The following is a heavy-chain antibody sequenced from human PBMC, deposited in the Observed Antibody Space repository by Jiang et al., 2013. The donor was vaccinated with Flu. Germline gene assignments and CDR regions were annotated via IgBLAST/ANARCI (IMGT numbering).Heavy chain of an antibody. Sequence: SGAEVKKPGASVTVSCKASGYTFTPYYIHWLRQAPGQGLEWMGWINPDSGGTKYAQNFQGWVTMTRDTSISTAYMELSGLGSDDRAVYYCARGRGTISYHYGMDVWGQGTPGXRLL. J-gene: IGHJ6*02. CDR1: GYTFTPYY. CDR2: INPDSGGT. V-gene: IGHV1-2*04. D-gene: IGHD2-8*01. CDR3: ARGRGTISYHYGMDV.